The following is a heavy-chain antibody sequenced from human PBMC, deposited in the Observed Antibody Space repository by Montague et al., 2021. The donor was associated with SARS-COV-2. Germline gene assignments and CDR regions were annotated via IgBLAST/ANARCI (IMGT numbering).Heavy chain of an antibody. J-gene: IGHJ6*02. CDR3: ARAAPWSFRDILTGYYYYYGMDV. V-gene: IGHV4-31*03. D-gene: IGHD3-9*01. CDR2: IYYSGST. Sequence: TLSLTCTVSGGSISSGGYYWSWIRQHPGKGLEWIGYIYYSGSTYYNPSLKSRVTISVDTSKNRFSLKLSSVTAADTAVYYCARAAPWSFRDILTGYYYYYGMDVWGQGTMVTVSS. CDR1: GGSISSGGYY.